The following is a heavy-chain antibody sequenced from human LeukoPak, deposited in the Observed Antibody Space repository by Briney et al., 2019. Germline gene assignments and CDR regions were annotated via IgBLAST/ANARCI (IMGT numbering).Heavy chain of an antibody. D-gene: IGHD5-18*01. Sequence: GGSLRLSCAASGFTDYMTWVRQAPGKGLEWVSVIYSGGSTYYAASVKGRFSVSRDNSKNTVYLQMNSLRAEDTAVYYCARIRTGEDTAMVVWGQGTLVTVSS. V-gene: IGHV3-53*01. CDR3: ARIRTGEDTAMVV. J-gene: IGHJ4*02. CDR1: GFTDY. CDR2: IYSGGST.